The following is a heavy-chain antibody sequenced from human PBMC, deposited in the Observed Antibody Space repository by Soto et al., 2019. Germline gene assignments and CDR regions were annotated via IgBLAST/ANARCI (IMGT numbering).Heavy chain of an antibody. CDR2: IIPIFGTA. J-gene: IGHJ5*02. V-gene: IGHV1-69*12. Sequence: QVQLVQSGAEVKKPGSSVKVSCKASGGTFSSYAISWVRQAPGQGLEWRGGIIPIFGTANYAQKFQGRVTITADESTSTAYRELSSLRSEDTAVYYCARDFQTYYYDSSGHYNWFDPWGQGTLVTVSS. CDR1: GGTFSSYA. CDR3: ARDFQTYYYDSSGHYNWFDP. D-gene: IGHD3-22*01.